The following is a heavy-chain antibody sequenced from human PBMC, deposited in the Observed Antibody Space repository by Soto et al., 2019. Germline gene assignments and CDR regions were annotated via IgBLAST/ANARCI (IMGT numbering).Heavy chain of an antibody. CDR1: GYTFTGYY. CDR3: AREPTYYDFWSGYFPDHYYGMDV. CDR2: INPNSGGT. V-gene: IGHV1-2*02. J-gene: IGHJ6*02. Sequence: ASVKVSWKASGYTFTGYYMYWVRQAPGQGLEWMGWINPNSGGTNYAQKFQGRVTMTRDTSISTAYMELSRLRSDDTAVYYCAREPTYYDFWSGYFPDHYYGMDVWGQGTTVTVSS. D-gene: IGHD3-3*01.